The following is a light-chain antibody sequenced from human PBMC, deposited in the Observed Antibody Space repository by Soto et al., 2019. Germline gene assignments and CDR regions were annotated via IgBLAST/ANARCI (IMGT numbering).Light chain of an antibody. Sequence: QSVLTQPPSVSAAPGQMVTISCSGTNSNIGKNDVFWYQQLPGTAPKLLIYDNDKRPSGTPDRFSGSKSGTSATLGITGLQSGDEADYYCGSREDSLSVVVFGGGTQLTVL. CDR2: DND. V-gene: IGLV1-51*01. CDR1: NSNIGKND. CDR3: GSREDSLSVVV. J-gene: IGLJ2*01.